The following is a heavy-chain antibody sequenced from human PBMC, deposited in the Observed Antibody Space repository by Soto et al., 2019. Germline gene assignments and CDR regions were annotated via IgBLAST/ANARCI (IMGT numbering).Heavy chain of an antibody. J-gene: IGHJ5*02. Sequence: VSVKLSCKASGYTFTSYGISLVRQAPGQGLEWMGWISAYNGNTNYAQKLQGRVTMTTDTSTSTAYMELRSLRSDDTAVYYCAREEVPYGSGSYYNVGWFDPWGQGTLVTVSS. CDR3: AREEVPYGSGSYYNVGWFDP. D-gene: IGHD3-10*01. V-gene: IGHV1-18*01. CDR2: ISAYNGNT. CDR1: GYTFTSYG.